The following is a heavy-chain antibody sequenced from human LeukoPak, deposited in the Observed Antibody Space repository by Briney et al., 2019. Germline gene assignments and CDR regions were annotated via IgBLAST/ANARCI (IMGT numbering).Heavy chain of an antibody. D-gene: IGHD3-3*01. V-gene: IGHV4-4*07. CDR2: IYTSGST. CDR3: ARERRKVTIFGVAKNWFDP. Sequence: SETLSLTCTVSGGSISSYYWSWIRQPAGKGLEWIGRIYTSGSTNYNPSLKTRVTISVDTSKNQFSLKLSSVTAADTAVYYCARERRKVTIFGVAKNWFDPWGQGTLVTVSS. J-gene: IGHJ5*02. CDR1: GGSISSYY.